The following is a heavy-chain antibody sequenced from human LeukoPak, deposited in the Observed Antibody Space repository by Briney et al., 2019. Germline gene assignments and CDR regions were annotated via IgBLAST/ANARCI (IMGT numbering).Heavy chain of an antibody. CDR3: AKDRLDYDFWSGYWHY. CDR2: IYSGGIT. CDR1: GFTVSSNY. V-gene: IGHV3-53*01. J-gene: IGHJ4*02. D-gene: IGHD3-3*01. Sequence: GGSLRLSCAASGFTVSSNYMTWVRQAPGKGLEWVSVIYSGGITYYADSVKGRFTISRDNSKNTLYLQMNSLRAEDTAVYYCAKDRLDYDFWSGYWHYWGQGTLVTVSS.